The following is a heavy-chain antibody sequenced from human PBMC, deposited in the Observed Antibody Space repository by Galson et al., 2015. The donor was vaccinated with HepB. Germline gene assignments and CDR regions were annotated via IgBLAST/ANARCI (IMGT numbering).Heavy chain of an antibody. J-gene: IGHJ3*02. D-gene: IGHD3-10*01. Sequence: TLSLTCTVSGGSISSGSYYWSWIRQPAGKGLEWIGRIYTSGSTNYNPSLKSRVTISVDTSKNQFSLKLSSVTAADTAVYYCARRFQVAERWENYCGSGTRPKRQRTGAFDIWGQGTMVTVSS. CDR2: IYTSGST. CDR3: ARRFQVAERWENYCGSGTRPKRQRTGAFDI. V-gene: IGHV4-61*02. CDR1: GGSISSGSYY.